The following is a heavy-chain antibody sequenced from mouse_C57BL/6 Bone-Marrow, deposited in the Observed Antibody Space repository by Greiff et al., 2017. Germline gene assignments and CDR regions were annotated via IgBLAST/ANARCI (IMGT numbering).Heavy chain of an antibody. CDR3: AREWGWLLLHWYFDV. D-gene: IGHD2-3*01. CDR1: GYTFTDYN. J-gene: IGHJ1*03. V-gene: IGHV1-22*01. CDR2: INPNNGGT. Sequence: EVKLQESGPELVKPGASVKMSCKASGYTFTDYNMHWVKQSHGKSLEWIGYINPNNGGTSYNQKFKGKATLTVNKSSSTAYMELRSLTSEDSAVYYCAREWGWLLLHWYFDVWGTGTTVTVSS.